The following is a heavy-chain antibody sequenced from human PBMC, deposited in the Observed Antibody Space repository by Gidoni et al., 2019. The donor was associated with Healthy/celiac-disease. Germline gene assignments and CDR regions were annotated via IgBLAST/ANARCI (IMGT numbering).Heavy chain of an antibody. CDR2: ISWNSGSI. CDR1: GFTFDYYA. Sequence: EVELVESGRGFVQRGRYLGLSCAASGFTFDYYAMHWVRQAPGKGLEWVAGISWNSGSIGYADSVKGRFTISRDNANNSLYLQMNSLRAEDTALYYCAKDIGGRGYSYGYADYWGQGTLVTVSS. CDR3: AKDIGGRGYSYGYADY. D-gene: IGHD5-18*01. J-gene: IGHJ4*02. V-gene: IGHV3-9*01.